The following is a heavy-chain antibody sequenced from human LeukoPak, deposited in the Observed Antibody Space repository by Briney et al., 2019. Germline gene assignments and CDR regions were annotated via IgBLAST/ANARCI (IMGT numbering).Heavy chain of an antibody. CDR3: ARASVLLWFGESLLEYYYYGMDV. D-gene: IGHD3-10*01. J-gene: IGHJ6*02. V-gene: IGHV1-46*01. Sequence: ASVKVSCKASGYTFTTYYIHWVRQAPGQGLEWMGIINPTGGSTTYAQKFQGRVTMTRNTSISTAYMELSSLRSEDTAVYYCARASVLLWFGESLLEYYYYGMDVWGQGTTVTVSS. CDR2: INPTGGST. CDR1: GYTFTTYY.